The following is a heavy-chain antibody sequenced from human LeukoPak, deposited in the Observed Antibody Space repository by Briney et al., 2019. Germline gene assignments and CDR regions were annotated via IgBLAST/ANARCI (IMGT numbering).Heavy chain of an antibody. CDR1: GGSISSSSYY. CDR2: IYYSGST. J-gene: IGHJ4*02. CDR3: ARDGRAGSLFAY. Sequence: SETLSLTCTVSGGSISSSSYYWGWIRQPPGKGLEWIGSIYYSGSTNYNPSLKSRVTISVDTSKNQFSLKLSSVTAADTAIYYCARDGRAGSLFAYWGQGTLVTVSS. D-gene: IGHD6-19*01. V-gene: IGHV4-39*07.